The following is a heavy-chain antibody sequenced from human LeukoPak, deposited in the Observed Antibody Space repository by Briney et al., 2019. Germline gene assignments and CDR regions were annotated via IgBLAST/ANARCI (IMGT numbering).Heavy chain of an antibody. CDR1: GFTVSSNY. V-gene: IGHV3-23*01. CDR3: AKVGSVSSWYFDY. D-gene: IGHD6-13*01. J-gene: IGHJ4*02. Sequence: GGPLRLSCAASGFTVSSNYMSWVRQAPGKGLEWVSAISGSGGSTYYADSVKGRFTISRDNSKNTLYLQMNSLRAEDTAVYYCAKVGSVSSWYFDYWGQGTLVTVSS. CDR2: ISGSGGST.